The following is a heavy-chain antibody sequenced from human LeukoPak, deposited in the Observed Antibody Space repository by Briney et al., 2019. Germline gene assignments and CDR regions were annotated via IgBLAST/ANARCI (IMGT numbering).Heavy chain of an antibody. CDR1: GFTFSSYG. Sequence: PGGSLRLFCAASGFTFSSYGMSWVRQAPGKGLEWVSAISGSGGSTYYADSVKGRFTISRDNSKNTLYLQMNSLRAEDTAVYYCAKVLYDYVWGSYRYNRNYFDYWGQGTLVTVSS. CDR2: ISGSGGST. J-gene: IGHJ4*02. D-gene: IGHD3-16*02. CDR3: AKVLYDYVWGSYRYNRNYFDY. V-gene: IGHV3-23*01.